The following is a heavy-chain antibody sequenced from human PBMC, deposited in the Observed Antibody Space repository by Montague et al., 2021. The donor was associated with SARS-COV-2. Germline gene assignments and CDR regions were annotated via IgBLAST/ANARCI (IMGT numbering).Heavy chain of an antibody. CDR2: ISSSSSYI. D-gene: IGHD3-9*01. CDR1: GFTFSSYS. CDR3: ARDPFYDILTGYYSK. Sequence: SLRLSCAASGFTFSSYSMNWVRQAPGKGLEWVSSISSSSSYIYYADSVKGRFTISRDNAKNSLYLQMNSLRAEDTAVYYCARDPFYDILTGYYSKWGQGTLVTVSS. V-gene: IGHV3-21*01. J-gene: IGHJ4*02.